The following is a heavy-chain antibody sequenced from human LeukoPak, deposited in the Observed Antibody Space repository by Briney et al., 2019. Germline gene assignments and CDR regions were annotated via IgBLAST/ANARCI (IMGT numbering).Heavy chain of an antibody. V-gene: IGHV3-11*01. CDR2: ISSRGSTI. CDR3: AKDTGGNGAYFYAMDV. CDR1: GFTFSDYY. J-gene: IGHJ6*02. D-gene: IGHD4-23*01. Sequence: GGSLRLSCAASGFTFSDYYMSWIRQAPGKGLEWVSYISSRGSTIYYADSLKGRFTISRDRARNSLYLQMDSLRPEDTALYYCAKDTGGNGAYFYAMDVWGQGTPVTVSS.